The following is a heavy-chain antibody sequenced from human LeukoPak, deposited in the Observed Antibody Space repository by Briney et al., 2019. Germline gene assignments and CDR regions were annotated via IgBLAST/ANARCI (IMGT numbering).Heavy chain of an antibody. CDR2: IRYDGSNK. Sequence: PGGPLRLSGAASGFTFSSYGMHWVRQAPGKGLKGVAFIRYDGSNKYYADSVKGRFTITRDNSKNTLYLQINSLSAEDTAVYYCAKERHTQYYFDYWGQGTLVTVSS. J-gene: IGHJ4*02. CDR3: AKERHTQYYFDY. CDR1: GFTFSSYG. V-gene: IGHV3-30*02.